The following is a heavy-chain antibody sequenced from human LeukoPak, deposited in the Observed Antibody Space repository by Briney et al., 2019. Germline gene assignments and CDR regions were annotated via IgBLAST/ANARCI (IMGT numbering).Heavy chain of an antibody. Sequence: SETLSLTCAVYSGSFSGYYWSCIRQPPGKGLEWIGEINHSGSTNYNPSLKSRVTISVDTSKNQFSLKLSSVTAADTAVYYCAISDVATSYFDYWGQGTLVTVSS. J-gene: IGHJ4*02. CDR3: AISDVATSYFDY. CDR2: INHSGST. D-gene: IGHD5-12*01. V-gene: IGHV4-34*01. CDR1: SGSFSGYY.